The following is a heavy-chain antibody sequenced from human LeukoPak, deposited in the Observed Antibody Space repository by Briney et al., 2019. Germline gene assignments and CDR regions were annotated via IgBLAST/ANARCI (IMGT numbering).Heavy chain of an antibody. J-gene: IGHJ2*01. V-gene: IGHV3-49*03. Sequence: GGSLRLSCTASGFTFGDYAMSWSRQAPGKGLEWVGFIRSKAYGGTTEYAASVKGRFTISRDDSKSIAYLQMNSLKTEDTAVYYCTRVGYCSGGSCYWAYWYFDLWGRGTLVTVSS. CDR2: IRSKAYGGTT. D-gene: IGHD2-15*01. CDR1: GFTFGDYA. CDR3: TRVGYCSGGSCYWAYWYFDL.